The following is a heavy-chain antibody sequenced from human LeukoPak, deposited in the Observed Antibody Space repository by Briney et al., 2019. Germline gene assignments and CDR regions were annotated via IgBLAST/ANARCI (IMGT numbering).Heavy chain of an antibody. V-gene: IGHV1-2*06. J-gene: IGHJ5*02. Sequence: ASVKVSCKASGYTFTGYYMHWVRQAPGQGLEWMGRINPNSGGTNYAQKFQGRGTMTRDTSISTAYMELSRLRSDDTAVYYCARDLGSYDSSGYGNYWFDPWGQGTLVTVSS. CDR2: INPNSGGT. D-gene: IGHD3-22*01. CDR3: ARDLGSYDSSGYGNYWFDP. CDR1: GYTFTGYY.